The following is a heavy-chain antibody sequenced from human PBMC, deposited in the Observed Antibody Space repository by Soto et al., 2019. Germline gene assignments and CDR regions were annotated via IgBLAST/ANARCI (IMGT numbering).Heavy chain of an antibody. CDR1: GYTFTSYD. CDR3: ARAVMERGEYYFDY. D-gene: IGHD3-16*01. CDR2: MNPNSGNT. V-gene: IGHV1-8*01. J-gene: IGHJ4*02. Sequence: QVQLVQSGAEVKKPGASVKVSCKASGYTFTSYDINWVRQATGQGLEWMGWMNPNSGNTGYAQKFQGRVTMTRNTAISTAYMELSSLRSEDTAVYYCARAVMERGEYYFDYWGQGTLVTVSS.